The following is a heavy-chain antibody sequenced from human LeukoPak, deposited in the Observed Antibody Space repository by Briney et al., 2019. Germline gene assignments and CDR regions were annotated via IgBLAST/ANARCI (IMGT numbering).Heavy chain of an antibody. V-gene: IGHV1-8*01. D-gene: IGHD2-15*01. CDR3: ARGLWGGYCSGGSCLGFDP. J-gene: IGHJ5*02. CDR1: GYTFTSYD. Sequence: ASVKVSCKASGYTFTSYDINWVRQANGQGGEWMGWMNPNSVNTGYALHFHGTVTMSRNTSLSTAYMELSSLRSSDTAVYYCARGLWGGYCSGGSCLGFDPWGQGTLVTVSP. CDR2: MNPNSVNT.